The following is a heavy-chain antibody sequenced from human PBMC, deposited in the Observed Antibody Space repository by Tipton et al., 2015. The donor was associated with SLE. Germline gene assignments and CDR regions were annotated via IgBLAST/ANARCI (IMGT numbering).Heavy chain of an antibody. Sequence: SLRLSCAASGFTIRDYWMHWVRQAPGKGLLWVADISPDGTIGRYADFVKGRFTISRDNAENTLYLQMNSLSAEDTAVYYCARDGGSLEDYMDVWGKGTTVTVSS. V-gene: IGHV3-74*01. CDR3: ARDGGSLEDYMDV. D-gene: IGHD1-26*01. J-gene: IGHJ6*03. CDR1: GFTIRDYW. CDR2: ISPDGTIG.